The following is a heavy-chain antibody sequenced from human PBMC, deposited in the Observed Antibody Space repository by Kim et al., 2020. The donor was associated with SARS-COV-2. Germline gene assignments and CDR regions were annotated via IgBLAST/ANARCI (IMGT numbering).Heavy chain of an antibody. CDR3: ARVGYYYGSGTIYYFDY. V-gene: IGHV1-69*01. J-gene: IGHJ4*02. Sequence: FQGRVTITADESTSTAYMELSSLRSEDTAVYYCARVGYYYGSGTIYYFDYWGQGTLVTVSS. D-gene: IGHD3-10*01.